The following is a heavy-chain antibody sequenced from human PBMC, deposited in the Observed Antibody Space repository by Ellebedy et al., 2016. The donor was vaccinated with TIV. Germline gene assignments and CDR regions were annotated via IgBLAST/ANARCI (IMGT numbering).Heavy chain of an antibody. CDR2: INPSVGST. D-gene: IGHD6-19*01. J-gene: IGHJ4*02. CDR3: ASARSSGWLHTPDY. V-gene: IGHV1-46*04. CDR1: GYTFTSYF. Sequence: AASVKVSCKASGYTFTSYFMHWVRQAPGQGLEWMGIINPSVGSTTYAQKLQGRVTMTRDTSTSTVYMELSSLRSEDTAVYYCASARSSGWLHTPDYWGQGTLVTVSS.